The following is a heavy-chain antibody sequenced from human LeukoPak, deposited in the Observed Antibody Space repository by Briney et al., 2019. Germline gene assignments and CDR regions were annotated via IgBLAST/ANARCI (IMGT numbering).Heavy chain of an antibody. V-gene: IGHV3-48*01. J-gene: IGHJ4*02. D-gene: IGHD5-24*01. CDR3: ARDYKYAFDN. CDR1: GLTFGDYS. CDR2: SGIDSGNT. Sequence: TGGSLRLSCSASGLTFGDYSMKWVRQAPGKGLEWISYSGIDSGNTNYADSVKGRFTISGDKAKTSLYLQMNSRRVEDTAVYYCARDYKYAFDNWGQGTLVTVSS.